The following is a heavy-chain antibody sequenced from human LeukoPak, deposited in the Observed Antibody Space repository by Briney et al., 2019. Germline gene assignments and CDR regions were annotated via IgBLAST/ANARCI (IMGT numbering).Heavy chain of an antibody. J-gene: IGHJ4*02. CDR2: IYSSGST. V-gene: IGHV4-59*01. D-gene: IGHD6-19*01. CDR1: GGSISSYY. Sequence: PSETLSLTCTVSGGSISSYYWSWIRQPPGKGLEWIGYIYSSGSTNYNSSLKSRVTISVDTSKNRFSLKLSSVTAADTAVYYCARSGGYSSPQNYWGQGTLVTVSS. CDR3: ARSGGYSSPQNY.